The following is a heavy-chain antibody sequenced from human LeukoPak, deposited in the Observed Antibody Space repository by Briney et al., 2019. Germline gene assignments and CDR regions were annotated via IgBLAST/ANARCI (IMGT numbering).Heavy chain of an antibody. Sequence: KPSESLSLTCAVYGGSFSGYYWSWIRQPPGKGLEWIGEINHSGSTNYNPSLKSRVTISVDTSKNQFSLKLSSVTAADTAVYYCARGKVLRYPKLENWLDPWGQGTLVTVSS. CDR2: INHSGST. CDR3: ARGKVLRYPKLENWLDP. J-gene: IGHJ5*02. D-gene: IGHD3-9*01. CDR1: GGSFSGYY. V-gene: IGHV4-34*01.